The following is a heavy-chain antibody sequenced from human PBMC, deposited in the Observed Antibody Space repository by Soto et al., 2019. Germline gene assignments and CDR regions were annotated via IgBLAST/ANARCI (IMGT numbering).Heavy chain of an antibody. V-gene: IGHV4-31*03. CDR3: ARAVESHHFDH. CDR1: GASIGSRGYY. D-gene: IGHD2-15*01. J-gene: IGHJ4*02. Sequence: QVQLQESGPGLVKPSQTLSLTCTVSGASIGSRGYYWGWIRQLPDKGLEWIGYIYYNGNTYYTPSLKSRVTILRDTSKNQCSLKLTSVTAADTAVYYCARAVESHHFDHWGQGTLVTVSS. CDR2: IYYNGNT.